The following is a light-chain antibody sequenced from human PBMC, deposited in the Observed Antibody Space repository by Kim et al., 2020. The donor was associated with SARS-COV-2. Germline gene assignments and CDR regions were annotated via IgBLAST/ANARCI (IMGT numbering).Light chain of an antibody. CDR3: QQYNNWPLHS. J-gene: IGKJ2*03. V-gene: IGKV3-15*01. Sequence: VSLGERATLSCRASQSVSSNLAWYQQKPGQAPRLLIYGASTRATGIPARFSGSGSGTEFTLTISSLQSEDFAVYYCQQYNNWPLHSFGQGTKLEI. CDR2: GAS. CDR1: QSVSSN.